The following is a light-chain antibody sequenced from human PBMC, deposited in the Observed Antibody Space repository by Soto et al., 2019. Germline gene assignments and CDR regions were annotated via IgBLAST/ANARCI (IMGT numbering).Light chain of an antibody. CDR1: SSDVGSYNY. V-gene: IGLV2-14*03. J-gene: IGLJ2*01. CDR3: SSYTSSSTVV. CDR2: DVS. Sequence: QSALTQPASVSGSPGQSIAISCTGTSSDVGSYNYVSWYQQYPGKAPKLMIYDVSNRPSGVSNRFSGSKSGNTASLTISGLQAEDEADYYCSSYTSSSTVVFGGGTKVTV.